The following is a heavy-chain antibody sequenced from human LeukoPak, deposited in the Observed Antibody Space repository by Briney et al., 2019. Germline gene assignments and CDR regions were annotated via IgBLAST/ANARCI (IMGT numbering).Heavy chain of an antibody. Sequence: ASVKVSCKASGYTFTSYDINWVRQATGQGLEWMGWMNPNSGNTGYAQKFQGRVTMTRNTSISTAYMELSSLRSEDTAVYYCARDEDIVVVPAAIKLGFDYWGQGTLVTVSS. V-gene: IGHV1-8*01. J-gene: IGHJ4*02. D-gene: IGHD2-2*02. CDR3: ARDEDIVVVPAAIKLGFDY. CDR1: GYTFTSYD. CDR2: MNPNSGNT.